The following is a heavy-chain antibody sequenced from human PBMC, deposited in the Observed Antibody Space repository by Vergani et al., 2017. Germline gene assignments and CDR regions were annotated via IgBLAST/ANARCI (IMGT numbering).Heavy chain of an antibody. CDR2: IYYSGST. CDR1: GGSISSSSYY. D-gene: IGHD5-24*01. V-gene: IGHV4-39*07. Sequence: QLQLQESGPGLVKPSETLSLTCTVSGGSISSSSYYWGWIRQPPGKGLEWIGSIYYSGSTYYNPSLKIRVTISVDKSKNQFSLKLSSVTAADTAVYYCARDGYNSAADYWGQGTLVTVSS. CDR3: ARDGYNSAADY. J-gene: IGHJ4*02.